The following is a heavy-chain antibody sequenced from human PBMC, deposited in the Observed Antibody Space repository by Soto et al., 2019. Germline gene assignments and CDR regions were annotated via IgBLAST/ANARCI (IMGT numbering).Heavy chain of an antibody. CDR3: ARVDDVLRYFDWLLPGNGMDV. CDR2: IYYSGST. Sequence: QVQLQESGPGLVKPSQTLSLTCTVSGGSISSGGYYWSWIRQHPGKGLEWIGYIYYSGSTYYNPSLKSRVTISVDTSKNQFSLKLSSVTAADTAVYYCARVDDVLRYFDWLLPGNGMDVWGQGTTVTVSS. D-gene: IGHD3-9*01. CDR1: GGSISSGGYY. V-gene: IGHV4-31*03. J-gene: IGHJ6*02.